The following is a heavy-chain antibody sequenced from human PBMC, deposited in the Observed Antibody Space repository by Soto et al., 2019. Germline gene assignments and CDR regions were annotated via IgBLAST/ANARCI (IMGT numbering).Heavy chain of an antibody. V-gene: IGHV4-4*07. CDR3: AREDIVVGWNWFDP. D-gene: IGHD2-2*01. CDR2: IYTSGST. J-gene: IGHJ5*02. Sequence: PSETLSLTGTVSVGSISSYYWSWIRQPAGKGLEWIGRIYTSGSTNYNPSLKSRVTMSVDTSKNQFSLKLSSVTAADTAVYYCAREDIVVGWNWFDPWGQGTLVTVSS. CDR1: VGSISSYY.